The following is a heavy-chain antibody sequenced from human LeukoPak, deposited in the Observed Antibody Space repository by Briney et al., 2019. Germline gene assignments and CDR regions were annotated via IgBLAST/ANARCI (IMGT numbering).Heavy chain of an antibody. Sequence: PGGSLRLSCAASGFTFSSYVMSWVRQAPGKGLEWVSVISGSGDSTYYADSVKGRFTISRDNSKNTLYLQMNSLRAEDTAVYYCGSLNYYGSGSYDYYFGYWGQGALVTVSS. CDR2: ISGSGDST. CDR1: GFTFSSYV. V-gene: IGHV3-23*01. CDR3: GSLNYYGSGSYDYYFGY. D-gene: IGHD3-10*01. J-gene: IGHJ4*02.